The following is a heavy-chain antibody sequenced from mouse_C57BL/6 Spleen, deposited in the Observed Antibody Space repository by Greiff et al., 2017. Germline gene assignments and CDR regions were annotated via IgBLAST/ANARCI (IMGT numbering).Heavy chain of an antibody. J-gene: IGHJ1*03. CDR1: GYAFSSSW. CDR3: ARWIYDGYPWYFDV. D-gene: IGHD2-3*01. CDR2: LYPGDGDT. V-gene: IGHV1-82*01. Sequence: VQLQESGPALVKPGASVKISCKASGYAFSSSWMNWVKQRPGKGLEWIGRLYPGDGDTNYNGKFKGKATLTADKSSSTAYMQLSSLTSEDSAVYFCARWIYDGYPWYFDVWGTGTTVTVSS.